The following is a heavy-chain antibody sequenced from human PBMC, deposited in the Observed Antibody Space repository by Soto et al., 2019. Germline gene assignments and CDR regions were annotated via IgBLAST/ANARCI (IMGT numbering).Heavy chain of an antibody. D-gene: IGHD1-26*01. V-gene: IGHV1-69*01. CDR1: GGTFSSYA. CDR3: AIGSTYSGEFDY. Sequence: VQLVQAGAEVQKPGSSVKVSCKASGGTFSSYAVSWVRQAPGQGLEWMGGFIHLLGSANYAGKFQGRVTITEGESATIAFVELSNLRSEDTAVYYCAIGSTYSGEFDYWGQGTLVTVSS. J-gene: IGHJ4*02. CDR2: FIHLLGSA.